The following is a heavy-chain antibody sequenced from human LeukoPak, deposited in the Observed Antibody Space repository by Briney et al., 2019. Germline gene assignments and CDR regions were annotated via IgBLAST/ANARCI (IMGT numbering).Heavy chain of an antibody. D-gene: IGHD6-13*01. Sequence: PSGTLSLTCDVSGDFIRSSEWWSWVRQPPGKGLEWIGQFFLSGGPNYRPSLRSRVTIVDRSKSQFSLKMASVTAADTAIYYCVRNGGYCLDYWGQGTLVTVSS. CDR3: VRNGGYCLDY. CDR1: GDFIRSSEW. CDR2: FFLSGGP. V-gene: IGHV4-4*02. J-gene: IGHJ4*02.